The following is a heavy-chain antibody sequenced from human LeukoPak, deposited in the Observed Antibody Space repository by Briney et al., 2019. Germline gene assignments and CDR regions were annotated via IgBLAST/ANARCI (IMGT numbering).Heavy chain of an antibody. CDR2: FDPEDGET. CDR1: GYTLTELS. V-gene: IGHV1-24*01. J-gene: IGHJ4*02. D-gene: IGHD6-13*01. CDR3: ATQNIAAGDFDY. Sequence: ASVKVSCKVSGYTLTELSMHWVRQAPGKGLEWMGGFDPEDGETIYAQKFQGRVTMTEDTSTDTAYVELSSLRSEDTAVYYCATQNIAAGDFDYWGQGTLVTVSS.